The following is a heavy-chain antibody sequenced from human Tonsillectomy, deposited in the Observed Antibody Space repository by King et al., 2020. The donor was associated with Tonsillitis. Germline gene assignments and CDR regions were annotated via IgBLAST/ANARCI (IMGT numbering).Heavy chain of an antibody. V-gene: IGHV3-9*01. Sequence: VQLVESGGGLVQPGRSLRLSCAASGFTFDDYAMHWVRQAPGKGLEWVSGISWDSGSIGYADSAKGRFTISRDNAKDSLYLQMNSLRAEDTALYYCAKASVLLWFGETFSDAFDIWGQGTMVTVSS. J-gene: IGHJ3*02. CDR3: AKASVLLWFGETFSDAFDI. CDR1: GFTFDDYA. CDR2: ISWDSGSI. D-gene: IGHD3-10*01.